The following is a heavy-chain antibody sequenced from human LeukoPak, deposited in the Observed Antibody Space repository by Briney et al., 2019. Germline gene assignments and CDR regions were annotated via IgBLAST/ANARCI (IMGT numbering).Heavy chain of an antibody. Sequence: QSGGSLRLSCAASGFRFSSYWMTWVRQAPGKGLEWVANLNQDGSDEKYVDSVKGRFTISRDNAKNSLYLQMNSLRVEDTALYYCARDAYDYASESWGQGTLVTVSS. CDR3: ARDAYDYASES. V-gene: IGHV3-7*01. J-gene: IGHJ5*02. CDR2: LNQDGSDE. CDR1: GFRFSSYW. D-gene: IGHD2-2*01.